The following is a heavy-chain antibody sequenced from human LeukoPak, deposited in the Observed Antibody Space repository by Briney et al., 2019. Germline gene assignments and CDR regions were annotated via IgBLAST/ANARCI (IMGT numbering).Heavy chain of an antibody. Sequence: SETLSLTCTVSGGSISGYYWNWIRQPAGKGLEWIGRIYISGSTTYNPSLKSRVTMSIDTSKNQFSLNLSSVTAADTAVYYCARASHVGWFDPWGQGTLVTVSS. CDR3: ARASHVGWFDP. V-gene: IGHV4-4*07. J-gene: IGHJ5*02. D-gene: IGHD2-15*01. CDR2: IYISGST. CDR1: GGSISGYY.